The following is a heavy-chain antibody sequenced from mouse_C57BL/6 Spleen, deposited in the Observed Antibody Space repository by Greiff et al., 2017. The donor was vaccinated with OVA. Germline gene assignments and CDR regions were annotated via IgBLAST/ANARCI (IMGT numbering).Heavy chain of an antibody. CDR3: AGENDDGLYAMDY. CDR1: GYTFTSYW. Sequence: VQLQQPGTELVKPGASVKLSCKASGYTFTSYWMHWVKQRPGQGLEWIGNINPSNGGTNYNEKFKGKATLTVDKSSCTAYMQLSSLTSEDSAVDYCAGENDDGLYAMDYWGQGTSVTVSS. D-gene: IGHD2-12*01. J-gene: IGHJ4*01. CDR2: INPSNGGT. V-gene: IGHV1-53*01.